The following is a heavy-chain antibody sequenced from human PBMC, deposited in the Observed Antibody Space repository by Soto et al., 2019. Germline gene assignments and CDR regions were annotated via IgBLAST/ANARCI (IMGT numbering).Heavy chain of an antibody. CDR3: ARFDGGKPQLDY. V-gene: IGHV1-69*13. Sequence: GASVKVSCKASGGTFSSYAISWVRQAPGQGLEWMGGIIPIFGTANYAQKFQGRVTITADESTSTAYMELSSLRSEDTAVYYCARFDGGKPQLDYWGQGTLVTVSS. CDR1: GGTFSSYA. D-gene: IGHD2-15*01. J-gene: IGHJ4*02. CDR2: IIPIFGTA.